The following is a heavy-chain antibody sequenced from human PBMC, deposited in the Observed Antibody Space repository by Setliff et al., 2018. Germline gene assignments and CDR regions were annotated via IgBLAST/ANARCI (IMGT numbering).Heavy chain of an antibody. CDR1: GYTFTSYY. V-gene: IGHV1-46*01. Sequence: ASVKVSCKASGYTFTSYYMHWVRQAPEQGLEWMGIINPSGGSTSYAQKFQGRVTMTRDTSTSTVYMELSSLRSEDTAVYYCARSLSFLGGYYYYYMDVWGKGTTVTVSS. D-gene: IGHD3-16*02. CDR2: INPSGGST. J-gene: IGHJ6*03. CDR3: ARSLSFLGGYYYYYMDV.